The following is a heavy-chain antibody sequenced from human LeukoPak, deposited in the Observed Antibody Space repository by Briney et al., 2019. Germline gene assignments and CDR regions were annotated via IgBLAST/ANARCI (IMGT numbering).Heavy chain of an antibody. V-gene: IGHV3-30*02. CDR1: GFTFSSCG. J-gene: IGHJ4*02. D-gene: IGHD3-10*01. CDR3: ARADYYGSGSYYSAVDY. CDR2: IRYDGSNK. Sequence: GGSLRLSCAASGFTFSSCGMHWVRQAPGKGLEWVAFIRYDGSNKYYADSVKGRFTISRDNSKNTLYLQMNSLRVEDTAVYYCARADYYGSGSYYSAVDYWGQGTLVTVSS.